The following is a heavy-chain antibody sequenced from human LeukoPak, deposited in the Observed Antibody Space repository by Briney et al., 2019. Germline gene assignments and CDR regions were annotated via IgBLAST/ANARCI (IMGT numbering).Heavy chain of an antibody. D-gene: IGHD3-10*01. V-gene: IGHV4-59*01. CDR1: GGSISSYY. Sequence: SETLSLTCTVSGGSISSYYWSWIRQPPGKGLEWIGYIYYSGSTNYNPSLKSRVTISVDTSKNQFSLKLSSVTAADTAVYYCAREGGRFGVENDAFDIWGQGTMVTVSS. CDR2: IYYSGST. J-gene: IGHJ3*02. CDR3: AREGGRFGVENDAFDI.